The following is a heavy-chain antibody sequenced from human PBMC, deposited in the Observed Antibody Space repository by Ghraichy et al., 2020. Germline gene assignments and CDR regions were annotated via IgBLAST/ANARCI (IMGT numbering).Heavy chain of an antibody. J-gene: IGHJ6*03. CDR3: ARGLRIGSSPRNYYYYMDV. V-gene: IGHV4-59*01. CDR1: GGSISSYY. CDR2: IYYSGST. Sequence: XETLSLTCTVSGGSISSYYWSWIRQPPGKGLEWIGYIYYSGSTNYNPSLKSRVTISVDTSKNQFSLKLSSVTAADTAVYYCARGLRIGSSPRNYYYYMDVWGKGTTVTVSS. D-gene: IGHD6-13*01.